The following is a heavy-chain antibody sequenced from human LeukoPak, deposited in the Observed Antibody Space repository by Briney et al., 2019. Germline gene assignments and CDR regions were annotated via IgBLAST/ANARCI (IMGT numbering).Heavy chain of an antibody. V-gene: IGHV3-48*04. CDR3: ARGPEGGYSYGFG. CDR1: GFTYSSYS. Sequence: GGSLRLSCAVSGFTYSSYSMNWVRQAPGKGLEWVSYISSGSSTIYYADSVKGRFTISRDNAKNSLYLQMNSLRAEDTAVYYCARGPEGGYSYGFGWGQGTLVTVSS. D-gene: IGHD5-18*01. J-gene: IGHJ4*02. CDR2: ISSGSSTI.